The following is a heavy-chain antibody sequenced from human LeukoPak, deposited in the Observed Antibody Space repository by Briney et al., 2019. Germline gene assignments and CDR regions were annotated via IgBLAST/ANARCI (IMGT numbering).Heavy chain of an antibody. CDR2: INPSGGST. D-gene: IGHD2-2*01. V-gene: IGHV1-46*01. J-gene: IGHJ6*02. CDR3: AREVAYCSSTSCYYYYGMGV. Sequence: GASVKVSCKASGYTFTSYYMHWVRQAPGQGLEWMGIINPSGGSTSYAQKFRGRVTMTRDTSTSTVYMELSSLRSEDTAVYYCAREVAYCSSTSCYYYYGMGVWGQGTTVTVSS. CDR1: GYTFTSYY.